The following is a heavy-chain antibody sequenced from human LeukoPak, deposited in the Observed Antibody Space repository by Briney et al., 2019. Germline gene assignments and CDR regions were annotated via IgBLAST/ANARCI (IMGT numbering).Heavy chain of an antibody. CDR1: GFTFSTYA. CDR2: LSGSGSSA. V-gene: IGHV3-23*01. Sequence: GGSLRLSCAASGFTFSTYAMSWVRQAPGKGLEWVSGLSGSGSSAYYADSVKGRFTISRDNSKNTLYLQMNSLRPEDTAVYYCAKGLANLGDDWGQGTLVTVSS. J-gene: IGHJ4*02. D-gene: IGHD3-16*01. CDR3: AKGLANLGDD.